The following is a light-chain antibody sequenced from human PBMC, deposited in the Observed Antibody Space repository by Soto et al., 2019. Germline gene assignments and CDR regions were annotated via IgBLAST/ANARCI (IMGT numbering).Light chain of an antibody. Sequence: QSVLTQPHSVSATPGPRGTISCSGSRSNLGGNTVYWYQQLPGTAHKVLIYSNDQRPSGVPDRFSGSKSGTSASLAISGRQSGDEADYYCAAWDDILNGPVFGPGTKLTVL. CDR3: AAWDDILNGPV. CDR2: SND. CDR1: RSNLGGNT. J-gene: IGLJ1*01. V-gene: IGLV1-44*01.